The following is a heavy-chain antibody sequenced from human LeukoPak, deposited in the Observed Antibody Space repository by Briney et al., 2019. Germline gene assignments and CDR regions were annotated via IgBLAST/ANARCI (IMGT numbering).Heavy chain of an antibody. CDR3: ARLCPGGYAFWSSRPYFDY. J-gene: IGHJ4*02. CDR2: IYPGDSDT. D-gene: IGHD3-3*01. Sequence: KSGESLKISCKGSGYSFTSYWIGWVRQMPGKGLEWMGIIYPGDSDTRYSPSFQGQVTISADKSISTAYLQWSSLKASDTAMYYCARLCPGGYAFWSSRPYFDYWGQGTLVTVSS. CDR1: GYSFTSYW. V-gene: IGHV5-51*01.